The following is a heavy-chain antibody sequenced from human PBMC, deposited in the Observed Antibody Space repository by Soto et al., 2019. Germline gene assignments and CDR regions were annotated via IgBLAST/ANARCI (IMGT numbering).Heavy chain of an antibody. V-gene: IGHV4-31*03. CDR2: TSNSGST. Sequence: QVQLQESGPGLVKPSQTLSLTCTVSGGSITSSGYYWSWIRQHPGEGLEWIGFTSNSGSTSYNPSLKSRVTISVDTSSNPFSLNLKSVTGAGTAVYYCARGGGSTKVDYWGQGTLVTVSP. CDR1: GGSITSSGYY. D-gene: IGHD2-2*01. J-gene: IGHJ4*02. CDR3: ARGGGSTKVDY.